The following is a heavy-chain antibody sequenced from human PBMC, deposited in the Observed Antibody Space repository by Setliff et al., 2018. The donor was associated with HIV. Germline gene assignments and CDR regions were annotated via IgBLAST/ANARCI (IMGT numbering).Heavy chain of an antibody. D-gene: IGHD3-9*01. Sequence: SETLSLTCAVYGGSFSGYYWSWIRQPPGKGLEWIGEINHSGSTNYNPSLKSRVTISVDTSKNQFSLKLSSVTAADTAVYYCARSAYDILTGEWYFDYWGQGTLVTVSS. V-gene: IGHV4-34*01. CDR3: ARSAYDILTGEWYFDY. CDR1: GGSFSGYY. J-gene: IGHJ4*02. CDR2: INHSGST.